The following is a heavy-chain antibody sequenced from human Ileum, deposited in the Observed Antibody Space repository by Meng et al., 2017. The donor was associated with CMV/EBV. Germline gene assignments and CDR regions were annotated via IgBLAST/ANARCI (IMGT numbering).Heavy chain of an antibody. V-gene: IGHV3-9*01. CDR2: ISWNSGSI. CDR3: AKDISDFWSGYRLYYYYGKDV. D-gene: IGHD3-3*01. J-gene: IGHJ6*01. Sequence: GGSLRLSCAASGFTFDDYAMHWVRQAPGKGLEWVSGISWNSGSIGYADSVKGRFTISRDNAKNSLYLQMNSLRAEDTALYYCAKDISDFWSGYRLYYYYGKDVCGQAIT. CDR1: GFTFDDYA.